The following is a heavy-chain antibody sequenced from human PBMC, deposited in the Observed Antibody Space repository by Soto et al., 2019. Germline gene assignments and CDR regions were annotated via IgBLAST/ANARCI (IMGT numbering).Heavy chain of an antibody. CDR1: GGTFSSYA. J-gene: IGHJ6*03. Sequence: GASVKVSCKASGGTFSSYAISWVRQAPGQGLEWMGGIIPIFGTANYAQKFQGRVTITADESTSTAYMELSSLRSDDTAVYYCARERAARYYYMDVWGKGTTVTVSS. D-gene: IGHD2-15*01. CDR3: ARERAARYYYMDV. CDR2: IIPIFGTA. V-gene: IGHV1-69*13.